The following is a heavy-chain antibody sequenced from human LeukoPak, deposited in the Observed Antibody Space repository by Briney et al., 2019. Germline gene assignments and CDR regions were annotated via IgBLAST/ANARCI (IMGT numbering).Heavy chain of an antibody. Sequence: KTGGSLRLSCAASGFTFSSYSMNWVRQAPGKGLEWVSSISSSSSYIYYADSVKGRFTISRDNAKNSLYLQMNSLRAEDTAVYYCARVVPGNYYDSSGYLWFGPWGQGTLVTVSS. D-gene: IGHD3-22*01. CDR3: ARVVPGNYYDSSGYLWFGP. CDR2: ISSSSSYI. J-gene: IGHJ5*02. V-gene: IGHV3-21*01. CDR1: GFTFSSYS.